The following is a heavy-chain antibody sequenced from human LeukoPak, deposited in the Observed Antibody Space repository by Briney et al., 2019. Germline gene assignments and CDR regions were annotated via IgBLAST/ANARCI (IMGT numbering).Heavy chain of an antibody. CDR2: TSSSDAGT. V-gene: IGHV3-23*01. J-gene: IGHJ4*02. Sequence: GGSLRLSCAASGFTLNNYAMNWVRQAPGKGLEWVSATSSSDAGTYHADSVRGRFTISRDNSKNTLYLQMNSLRAEDAAVYYCAKFGKLIKWELPRFDYWGQGTLVTVSS. CDR1: GFTLNNYA. CDR3: AKFGKLIKWELPRFDY. D-gene: IGHD1-26*01.